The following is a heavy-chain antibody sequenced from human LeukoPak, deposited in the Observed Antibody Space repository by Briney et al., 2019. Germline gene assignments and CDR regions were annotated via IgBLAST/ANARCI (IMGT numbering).Heavy chain of an antibody. CDR1: GFTFSSYG. CDR3: AKGVLSGNYPFDY. J-gene: IGHJ4*02. D-gene: IGHD1-26*01. Sequence: PGGSLRLSCAASGFTFSSYGMTWVRQAPGKGLEWVSTIGSGSRTYYAESVKGRFTISRDNSNNTLYLQMSSLRVEDTAVYYCAKGVLSGNYPFDYWGQGTLVTVPS. V-gene: IGHV3-23*01. CDR2: IGSGSRT.